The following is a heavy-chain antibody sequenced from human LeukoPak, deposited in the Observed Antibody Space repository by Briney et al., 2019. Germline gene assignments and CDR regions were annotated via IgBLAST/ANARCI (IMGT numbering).Heavy chain of an antibody. D-gene: IGHD3-22*01. CDR2: VSYDGSHK. CDR3: ARDRINMMVLGHDSGLDC. V-gene: IGHV3-30*03. J-gene: IGHJ4*02. Sequence: GGSLRLSCVGSGFSLNEYGIHWGRQAPGKGLEWVAVVSYDGSHKYYADSVKGRFTISRDTSRDTVSLQLNSLRVEDTAFYSCARDRINMMVLGHDSGLDCWGQGTLVTVSS. CDR1: GFSLNEYG.